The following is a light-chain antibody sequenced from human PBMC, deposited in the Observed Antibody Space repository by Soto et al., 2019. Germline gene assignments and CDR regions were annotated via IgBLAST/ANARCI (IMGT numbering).Light chain of an antibody. V-gene: IGKV3-15*01. CDR3: QQYINWPP. Sequence: EVVMTRSPGTLSGSPGERATLACRARQTVIRNLAWYQQRPGQDPRLLIYDISNRATGDPARFSGSGSETEFTLPSRSLQSENFPFYFRQQYINWPPFGQGTRLKIK. CDR2: DIS. CDR1: QTVIRN. J-gene: IGKJ5*01.